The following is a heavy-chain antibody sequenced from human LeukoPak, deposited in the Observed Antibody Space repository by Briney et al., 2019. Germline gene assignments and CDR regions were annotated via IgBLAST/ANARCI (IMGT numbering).Heavy chain of an antibody. CDR2: ISSSGSTM. CDR3: HLRGIAGRYALHI. CDR1: GFTFSSFE. V-gene: IGHV3-48*03. Sequence: GGSLRLSCAASGFTFSSFEMNWVRQAPGKGLERVPYISSSGSTMYYADSVKGRFTISRDNAKNSLYLQMNNLRAEDTAVYSCHLRGIAGRYALHIWGQGTMVTVSS. D-gene: IGHD6-6*01. J-gene: IGHJ3*02.